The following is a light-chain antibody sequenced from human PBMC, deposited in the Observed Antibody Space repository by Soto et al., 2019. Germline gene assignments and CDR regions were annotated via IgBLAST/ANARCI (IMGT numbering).Light chain of an antibody. CDR3: QKYNSAPFT. CDR1: QGIDNR. V-gene: IGKV1-27*01. Sequence: DIQMTQSPSSLSVSEGDRVTITCRASQGIDNRLAWYQQKLGKAPKLLIYAASTLQAGVVSRFRGSGSGTDFTLTISSLQPEDVATYYCQKYNSAPFTFCQGTRLEIK. J-gene: IGKJ5*01. CDR2: AAS.